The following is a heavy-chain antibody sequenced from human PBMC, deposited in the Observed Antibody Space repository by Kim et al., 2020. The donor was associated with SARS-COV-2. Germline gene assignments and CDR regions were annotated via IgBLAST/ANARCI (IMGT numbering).Heavy chain of an antibody. CDR3: ASMVRGVTLSSQYYYYYGMDV. V-gene: IGHV4-4*02. Sequence: SETLSLTCAVSGGSISSSNWWSWVRQPPGKGLEWIGEIYHSGSTNYNPSLKSRVTISVDKSKNQFSLKLSSVTAADTAVYYCASMVRGVTLSSQYYYYYGMDVWGQGTTVTVSS. J-gene: IGHJ6*02. CDR2: IYHSGST. D-gene: IGHD3-10*01. CDR1: GGSISSSNW.